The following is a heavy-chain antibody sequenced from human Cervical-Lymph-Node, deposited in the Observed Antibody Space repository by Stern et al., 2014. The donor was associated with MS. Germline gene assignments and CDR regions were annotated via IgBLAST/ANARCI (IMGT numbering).Heavy chain of an antibody. CDR3: ATRRGCSGGSCSSRSLDY. D-gene: IGHD2-15*01. V-gene: IGHV1-2*06. Sequence: VQLVESGADVKKPGASVKVSCKASGYTFTAYNMHWLRQAPGQALEWMARINPKSGVTNYAQKFQDRVTMTRDTSISTVYMELSRLRSNDTAMYYCATRRGCSGGSCSSRSLDYWGQGTLVTVSS. J-gene: IGHJ4*02. CDR2: INPKSGVT. CDR1: GYTFTAYN.